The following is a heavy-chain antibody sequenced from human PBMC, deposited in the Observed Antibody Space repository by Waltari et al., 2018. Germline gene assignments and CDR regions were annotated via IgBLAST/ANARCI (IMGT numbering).Heavy chain of an antibody. CDR2: IDYSGTT. CDR1: GGSISTYY. D-gene: IGHD5-12*01. J-gene: IGHJ4*02. V-gene: IGHV4-59*01. Sequence: VQLQESGPGLVKPSETLSLTCTVSGGSISTYYWSWIRQPPGKGLEWIGYIDYSGTTNYNPSLKSRVTISVDTSKNQFSLKLSSVTAADTAVYYCARGYSGNYGRFDYWGQGTLVTVSS. CDR3: ARGYSGNYGRFDY.